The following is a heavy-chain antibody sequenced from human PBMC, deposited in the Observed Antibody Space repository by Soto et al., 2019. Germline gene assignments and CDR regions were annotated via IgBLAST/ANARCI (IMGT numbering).Heavy chain of an antibody. CDR2: VYYSGGA. J-gene: IGHJ5*01. Sequence: PSETLSLTCAVSGVSIHNSHSFWGWIRQPPGKGLEFIGSVYYSGGANYNPSLKSRVTVSIDTSNNQFSLRVNSVTAADTAVYYCGRVVEGATRHTDFDSWGQGILVTV. CDR1: GVSIHNSHSF. CDR3: GRVVEGATRHTDFDS. D-gene: IGHD2-15*01. V-gene: IGHV4-39*01.